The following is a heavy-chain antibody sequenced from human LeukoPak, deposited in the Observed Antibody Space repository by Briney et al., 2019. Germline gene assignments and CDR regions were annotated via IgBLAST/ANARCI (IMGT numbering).Heavy chain of an antibody. CDR1: GFTVSSNY. CDR3: VYWFDS. CDR2: FYNGDNT. J-gene: IGHJ5*01. V-gene: IGHV3-66*01. Sequence: GGSLRLSCAASGFTVSSNYMSWVRQAPGKGLEWVSLFYNGDNTYYADSVKGRFTISRDNSRNTLYLQMNSLRVEDTAVYYCVYWFDSWGQGTLVTVSS.